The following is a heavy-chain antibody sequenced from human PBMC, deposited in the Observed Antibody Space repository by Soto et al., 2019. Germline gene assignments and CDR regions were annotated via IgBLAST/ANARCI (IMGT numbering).Heavy chain of an antibody. Sequence: GGSLRLSCAASGFAFTRYSMNWVRQAPGKGLEWVSSISSTTNYIYYADSMKGRFTVSRDNAKNSVYLDMNSLSAEDTAVYYCARESEDLTSNFDYWGQGTLVTVSS. J-gene: IGHJ4*02. CDR1: GFAFTRYS. CDR2: ISSTTNYI. V-gene: IGHV3-21*01. CDR3: ARESEDLTSNFDY.